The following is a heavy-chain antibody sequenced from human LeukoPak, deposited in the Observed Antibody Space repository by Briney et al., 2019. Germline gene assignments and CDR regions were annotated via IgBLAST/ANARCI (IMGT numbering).Heavy chain of an antibody. V-gene: IGHV4-34*01. CDR1: GGSFSGYY. Sequence: SETLSLTCAVYGGSFSGYYWSWIRQPPGKGLEWIGEINHSGSTNYNTSLTSRVTRSVDTSKNQFSLTLSSVTAAETAVYYCASLEPIIKSTSLAFDYWGQGTLVTVPS. D-gene: IGHD3-10*01. CDR3: ASLEPIIKSTSLAFDY. J-gene: IGHJ4*02. CDR2: INHSGST.